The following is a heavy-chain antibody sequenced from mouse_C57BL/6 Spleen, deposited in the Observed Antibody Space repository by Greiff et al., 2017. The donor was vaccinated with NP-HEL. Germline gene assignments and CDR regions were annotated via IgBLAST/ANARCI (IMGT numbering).Heavy chain of an antibody. Sequence: EVQGVESGGDLVKPGGSLKLSCAASGFTFSSYGMSWVRQTPDKRLEWVATISSGGSYTYYPDSVKGRFTISRDNAKNTLYLQMSSLKSEDTAMYYWARQGVTTVVATESAMDYWGQGTSVTVSS. CDR1: GFTFSSYG. V-gene: IGHV5-6*01. J-gene: IGHJ4*01. CDR2: ISSGGSYT. D-gene: IGHD1-1*01. CDR3: ARQGVTTVVATESAMDY.